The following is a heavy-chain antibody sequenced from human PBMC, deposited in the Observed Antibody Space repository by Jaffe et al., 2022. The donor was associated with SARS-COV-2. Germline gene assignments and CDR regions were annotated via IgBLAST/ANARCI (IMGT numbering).Heavy chain of an antibody. CDR3: ARDLRIGVYAISYYYYGMDV. CDR1: GFTFSSYW. J-gene: IGHJ6*02. V-gene: IGHV3-7*01. D-gene: IGHD2-8*01. Sequence: EVQLVESGGGLVQPGGSLRLSCAASGFTFSSYWMSWVRQAPGKGLEWVANIKQDGSEKYYVDSVKGRFTISRDNAKNSLYLQMNSLRAEDTAVYYCARDLRIGVYAISYYYYGMDVWGQGTTVTVSS. CDR2: IKQDGSEK.